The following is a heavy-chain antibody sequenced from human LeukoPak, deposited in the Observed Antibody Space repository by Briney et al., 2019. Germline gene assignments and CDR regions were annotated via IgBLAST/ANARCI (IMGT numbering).Heavy chain of an antibody. D-gene: IGHD4-17*01. J-gene: IGHJ3*02. CDR3: ARDIYGDYPRGAFDI. V-gene: IGHV4-4*02. CDR2: IYHSGST. CDR1: GGSISSSNW. Sequence: PSETLSLTCAVSGGSISSSNWWSWVRQPPGKGLEWIGEIYHSGSTNYNPSLKSRVTISVDKSKNQFSLKLSSVTAADTAVYYCARDIYGDYPRGAFDIWGQGTMVTVSS.